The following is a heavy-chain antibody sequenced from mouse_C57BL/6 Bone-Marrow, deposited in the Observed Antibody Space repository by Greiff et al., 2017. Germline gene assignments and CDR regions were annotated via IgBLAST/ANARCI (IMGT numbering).Heavy chain of an antibody. CDR3: ARDYGSSYWDFDV. J-gene: IGHJ1*03. CDR1: GYTFTSYD. CDR2: IYPSDGST. V-gene: IGHV1-85*01. D-gene: IGHD1-1*01. Sequence: QVQLQQSGPELVKPGASVKLSCKASGYTFTSYDINWVKQRPGQGLEWIGRIYPSDGSTKYNEKFKGKATLTVDTSSSTAYMELHSLTSEDSAVDFGARDYGSSYWDFDVWGTGTTVTVSS.